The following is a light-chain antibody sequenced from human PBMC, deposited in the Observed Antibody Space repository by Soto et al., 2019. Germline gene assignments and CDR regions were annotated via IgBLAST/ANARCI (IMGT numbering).Light chain of an antibody. CDR1: NSNIGSYT. CDR2: NNN. V-gene: IGLV1-44*01. CDR3: ATWDGSRPV. Sequence: QSVLTQPPSTSGAPGQRVTISCSGGNSNIGSYTVIWYQVLPGTAPKLLVYNNNQRPSGVPDRFSGSKSGTSASLAISGLRSDDEADYYCATWDGSRPVLGGGTKVTVL. J-gene: IGLJ2*01.